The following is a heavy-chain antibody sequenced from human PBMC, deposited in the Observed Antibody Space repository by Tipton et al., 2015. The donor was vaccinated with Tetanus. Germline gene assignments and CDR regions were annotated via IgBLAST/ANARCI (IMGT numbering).Heavy chain of an antibody. D-gene: IGHD5-18*01. J-gene: IGHJ6*02. CDR2: IIPIFGTA. Sequence: QLVQSGAEVKKPGSSVKVSCKASGGTFSSYAISWVRQAPGKGLEWMGWIIPIFGTANYAQKFQGRVTITADKSTSTAYMELSSLRSEDTAVYYCASGYSTLSLGHYYYGMDVWGQGTTVTVSS. CDR1: GGTFSSYA. V-gene: IGHV1-69*06. CDR3: ASGYSTLSLGHYYYGMDV.